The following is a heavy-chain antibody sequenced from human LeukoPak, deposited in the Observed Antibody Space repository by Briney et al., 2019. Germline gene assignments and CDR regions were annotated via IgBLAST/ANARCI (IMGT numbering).Heavy chain of an antibody. CDR3: TKDGVVAALGDNWFDP. J-gene: IGHJ5*02. Sequence: PGGSLRLSCAASGFTFDDYAMHWVRHAPGKGLEWVSLISWNGGTTYYADSVKGRFTISRDNSKNSLYLQMSSLRPEDTALYYCTKDGVVAALGDNWFDPWGQGTLVTVSS. CDR2: ISWNGGTT. V-gene: IGHV3-43D*03. CDR1: GFTFDDYA. D-gene: IGHD2-15*01.